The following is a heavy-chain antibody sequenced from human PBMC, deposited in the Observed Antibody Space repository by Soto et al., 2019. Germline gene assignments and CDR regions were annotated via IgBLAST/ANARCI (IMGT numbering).Heavy chain of an antibody. D-gene: IGHD3-9*01. CDR3: ARGYYEILTGYYRVGGPGYYYGMDV. CDR2: ISYDGSNK. CDR1: GFTFSSYA. J-gene: IGHJ6*02. Sequence: QVQLVESGGGVVQPGRSLRLSCAASGFTFSSYAMHWVRQAPGKGLEWVAVISYDGSNKYYADSVKGRFTISRDNCKKTRYLQMNSLRAEDTAVYYCARGYYEILTGYYRVGGPGYYYGMDVWGQGTTVTVSS. V-gene: IGHV3-30-3*01.